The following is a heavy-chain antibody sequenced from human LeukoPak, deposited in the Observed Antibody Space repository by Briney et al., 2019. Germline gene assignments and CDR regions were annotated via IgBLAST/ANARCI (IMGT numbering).Heavy chain of an antibody. J-gene: IGHJ4*02. CDR1: GYTFTSYW. V-gene: IGHV5-51*01. CDR3: ARQSGSYYRPFDY. Sequence: KSGESLKISCKGSGYTFTSYWIGWVRQMPGKGLEWMGIIWPGDSDSKYSPSFQGQVTISADKSSSTAYLQWSSLKASDTAMYYCARQSGSYYRPFDYWGQGTLVIVSS. D-gene: IGHD1-26*01. CDR2: IWPGDSDS.